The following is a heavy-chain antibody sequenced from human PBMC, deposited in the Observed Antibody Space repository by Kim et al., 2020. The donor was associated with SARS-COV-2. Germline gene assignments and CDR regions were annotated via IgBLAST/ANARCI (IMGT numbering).Heavy chain of an antibody. V-gene: IGHV4-39*01. Sequence: SETLSLTCTVSGGSISSSSYYWGWIRQPPGKGLEWIGSIYYSGSTYYNPSLKRRVTISVDTSKNQFSLKLSSVTAADTAVYYCARRRGNKGQQQLERVDPWGQGTLVTVSS. J-gene: IGHJ5*02. CDR1: GGSISSSSYY. D-gene: IGHD6-13*01. CDR3: ARRRGNKGQQQLERVDP. CDR2: IYYSGST.